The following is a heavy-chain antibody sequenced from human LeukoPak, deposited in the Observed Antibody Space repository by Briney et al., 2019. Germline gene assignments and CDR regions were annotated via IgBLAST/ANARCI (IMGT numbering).Heavy chain of an antibody. D-gene: IGHD4-17*01. CDR1: GFTFSSYA. CDR3: ARDMHPYGDLRGGGAFDI. J-gene: IGHJ3*02. Sequence: GGSLRLSGAASGFTFSSYAMHWVRQAPGKGLEWVAVISYDGSNKYYADSVKGRFTISRDNSKNTLYLQMNSLRAEDTAVYYCARDMHPYGDLRGGGAFDIWGQGTMVTVSS. V-gene: IGHV3-30*04. CDR2: ISYDGSNK.